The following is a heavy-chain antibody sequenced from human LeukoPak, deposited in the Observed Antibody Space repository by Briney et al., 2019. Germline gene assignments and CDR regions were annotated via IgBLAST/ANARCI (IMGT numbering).Heavy chain of an antibody. D-gene: IGHD3-10*01. CDR3: ARPYYYGSGSPDYYYGMDV. CDR2: IIPIFGTA. J-gene: IGHJ6*02. V-gene: IGHV1-69*13. Sequence: ASVKVSYKASGGTFSSYAISWVRQAPGQGLEWMGGIIPIFGTANYAQKFQGRVTITADESTSTAYMELSSLRSEDTAVYYCARPYYYGSGSPDYYYGMDVWGQGTTVTVSS. CDR1: GGTFSSYA.